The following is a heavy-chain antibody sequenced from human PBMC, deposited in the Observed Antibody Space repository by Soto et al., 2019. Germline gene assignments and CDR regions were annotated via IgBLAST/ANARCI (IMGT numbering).Heavy chain of an antibody. Sequence: SETLSLTCVVYCRSFSGYYSSWIRQPPGKGLEWIGEINHSGSTNYNPSLKSRVTISVDTSKNQFSLKLSSVTAADTAGYYCARGKLSDYGLGSYRYHFDYWGQGTVVTVSS. CDR3: ARGKLSDYGLGSYRYHFDY. J-gene: IGHJ4*02. V-gene: IGHV4-34*01. CDR1: CRSFSGYY. D-gene: IGHD3-16*02. CDR2: INHSGST.